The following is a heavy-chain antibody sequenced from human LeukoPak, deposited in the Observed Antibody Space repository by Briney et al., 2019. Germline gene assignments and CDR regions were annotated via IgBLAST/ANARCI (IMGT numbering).Heavy chain of an antibody. CDR3: ATPPTFDA. J-gene: IGHJ5*02. V-gene: IGHV3-9*01. Sequence: PGGSLRLSCSATGFTFDEYAMHWVRQAPGKGLEWVSGIGRNSGNIGYADSAKGRFTISRDNAKNSLYLQMNSLKAEDKAFYYCATPPTFDAWGQGTLVTVSS. CDR2: IGRNSGNI. CDR1: GFTFDEYA.